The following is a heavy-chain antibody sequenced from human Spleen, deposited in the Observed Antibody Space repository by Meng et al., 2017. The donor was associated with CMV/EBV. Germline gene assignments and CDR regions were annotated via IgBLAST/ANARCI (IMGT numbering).Heavy chain of an antibody. CDR1: GLTASISH. D-gene: IGHD6-6*01. CDR3: AKNGRGSSGAYYFDY. CDR2: ICPDGT. Sequence: GGSLRLSCVVSGLTASISHMNWVRQAPGKGLEWVSVICPDGTHYADSVKGRFTISRDNSKNSLYLQMNSLRTEDTALYYCAKNGRGSSGAYYFDYWGQGTLVTVSS. V-gene: IGHV3-53*05. J-gene: IGHJ4*02.